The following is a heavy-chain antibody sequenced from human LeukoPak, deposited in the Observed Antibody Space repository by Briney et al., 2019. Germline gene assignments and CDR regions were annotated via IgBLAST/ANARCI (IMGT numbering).Heavy chain of an antibody. V-gene: IGHV3-48*03. CDR1: GFTFSSYE. J-gene: IGHJ6*03. D-gene: IGHD1-1*01. CDR2: ISSSGSTI. Sequence: GGSLRLSCAASGFTFSSYEMNWVRQAPGKGLEWVSYISSSGSTIYYADSVKGRFTISRDNAKNSLYLQMNSLRAEDTAVYYCARAKTTTPVYYYYMDVWGKGTTVTISS. CDR3: ARAKTTTPVYYYYMDV.